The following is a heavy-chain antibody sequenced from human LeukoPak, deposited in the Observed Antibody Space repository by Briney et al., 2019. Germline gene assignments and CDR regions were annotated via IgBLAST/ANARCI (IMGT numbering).Heavy chain of an antibody. CDR2: IHPNTGGT. CDR1: GYTFTGHY. J-gene: IGHJ5*02. Sequence: ASVKVSCKASGYTFTGHYIHWVRQAPGQGLEWMGWIHPNTGGTKYAQKFQGRVTMTRDTSISTAYMELSRLRSDDTAVYYCAREWTTNYDFWSGYYPLGWFDPWGQGTLVTVSS. CDR3: AREWTTNYDFWSGYYPLGWFDP. D-gene: IGHD3-3*01. V-gene: IGHV1-2*02.